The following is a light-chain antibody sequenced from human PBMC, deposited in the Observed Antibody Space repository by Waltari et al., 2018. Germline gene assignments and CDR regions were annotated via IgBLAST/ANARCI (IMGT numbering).Light chain of an antibody. Sequence: DIQLTQSPSFLSASVGDRVTITCRASQGINTYLAWYQQKPGKAPKVLVYPASTLHTGVPSRFSGSGSGTEFTLTISSLQPEDFATYYCQQLNSYPITFGHGTRLEIK. CDR2: PAS. CDR1: QGINTY. CDR3: QQLNSYPIT. V-gene: IGKV1-9*01. J-gene: IGKJ5*01.